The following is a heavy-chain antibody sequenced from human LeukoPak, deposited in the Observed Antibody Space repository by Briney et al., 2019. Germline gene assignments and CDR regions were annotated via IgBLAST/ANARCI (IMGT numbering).Heavy chain of an antibody. J-gene: IGHJ4*02. CDR1: GGSFSGYY. V-gene: IGHV4-34*01. Sequence: SETLSLTCAVYGGSFSGYYWSWIRQPPGKGLEWIGEINHSGSTNYNPSLKSRVTISADTSKNQFSLKLSSVTVADAAVYYCARVSNGDYAYWGQGTLVTVSS. D-gene: IGHD4-17*01. CDR2: INHSGST. CDR3: ARVSNGDYAY.